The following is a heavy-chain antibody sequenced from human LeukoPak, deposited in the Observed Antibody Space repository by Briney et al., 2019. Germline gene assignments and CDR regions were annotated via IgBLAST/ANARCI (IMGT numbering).Heavy chain of an antibody. CDR3: AKSPERITIFGVVINWFDP. Sequence: GGSLRLSCAASGFTVSIDYMSWVRQAPGKGLEWVSAISGSGGSTYYADSVKGRFTISRDNSKNTLYLQMNSLRAEDTAVYYCAKSPERITIFGVVINWFDPWGQGTLVTVSS. CDR1: GFTVSIDY. V-gene: IGHV3-23*01. D-gene: IGHD3-3*01. J-gene: IGHJ5*02. CDR2: ISGSGGST.